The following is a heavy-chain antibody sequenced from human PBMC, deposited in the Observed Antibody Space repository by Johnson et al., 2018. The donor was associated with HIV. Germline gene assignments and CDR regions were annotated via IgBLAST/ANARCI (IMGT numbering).Heavy chain of an antibody. Sequence: VQLVESGGGVVRPGGSLRLSCAASGFTFDDYDMSWVRQAPGKGLEWVSGINWNGGRTGYADSVKGLFTISRDNVKNSLYLQMNSLRGEDTALYYCARVRLSGSYQGDAFDIWGQGTMVTVSS. CDR1: GFTFDDYD. V-gene: IGHV3-20*04. D-gene: IGHD1-26*01. CDR3: ARVRLSGSYQGDAFDI. CDR2: INWNGGRT. J-gene: IGHJ3*02.